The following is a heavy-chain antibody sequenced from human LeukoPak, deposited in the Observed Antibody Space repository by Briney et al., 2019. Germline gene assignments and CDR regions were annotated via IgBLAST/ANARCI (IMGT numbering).Heavy chain of an antibody. CDR1: GYTVTSYG. CDR2: ISAYNGNT. Sequence: ASVKVSCKASGYTVTSYGISWGRRAPGQGLEWMGWISAYNGNTNYAQKLQGRVTMTTDTSTSTAYMELRRLRSDDTAVYYCARATWNYYGSGSVDYWGQGTLVTVSS. CDR3: ARATWNYYGSGSVDY. D-gene: IGHD3-10*01. J-gene: IGHJ4*02. V-gene: IGHV1-18*01.